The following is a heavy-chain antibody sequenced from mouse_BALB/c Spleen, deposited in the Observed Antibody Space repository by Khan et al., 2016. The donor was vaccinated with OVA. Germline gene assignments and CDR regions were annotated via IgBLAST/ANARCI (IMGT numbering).Heavy chain of an antibody. Sequence: VQLQQSGAELVRPGALVKLSCKASGFNIKDYSIHWVKQKPEQGLEWIGWIDPENGETVYDPKFQGKASITADTSSNTAYLQLSSLTSEDTAVYFCAMSGYFAWFAFWGQGTLVTVSA. CDR1: GFNIKDYS. J-gene: IGHJ3*01. CDR3: AMSGYFAWFAF. V-gene: IGHV14-1*02. CDR2: IDPENGET.